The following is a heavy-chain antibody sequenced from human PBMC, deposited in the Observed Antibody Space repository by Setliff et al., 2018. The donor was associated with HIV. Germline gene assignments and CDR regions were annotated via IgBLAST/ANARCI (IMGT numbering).Heavy chain of an antibody. D-gene: IGHD6-13*01. CDR1: GGSISGYH. J-gene: IGHJ4*02. CDR2: IYTSRGT. V-gene: IGHV4-4*09. CDR3: ARSPSYRSSWEYYFDY. Sequence: PSETLSLTCTVSGGSISGYHWNWLRQTPGKGLEWIGYIYTSRGTNYNHFLRTRVIISVDTSNQFSLKLSSVTAADAAVYYCARSPSYRSSWEYYFDYWGQGILVTVSS.